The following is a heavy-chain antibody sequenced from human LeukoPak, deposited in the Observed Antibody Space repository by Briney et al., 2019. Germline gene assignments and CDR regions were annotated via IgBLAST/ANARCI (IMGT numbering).Heavy chain of an antibody. D-gene: IGHD3-3*01. Sequence: GASVKVSCKASGYTFTSYDINWVRQATGQGLEWMGWVNPNSGNTGYAQKFQGRVTITRNTSVSTVYMELSSLRSEDTAVYYCARGAPDFWSVYYMDVWGKGTTVTVSS. J-gene: IGHJ6*03. CDR3: ARGAPDFWSVYYMDV. V-gene: IGHV1-8*03. CDR1: GYTFTSYD. CDR2: VNPNSGNT.